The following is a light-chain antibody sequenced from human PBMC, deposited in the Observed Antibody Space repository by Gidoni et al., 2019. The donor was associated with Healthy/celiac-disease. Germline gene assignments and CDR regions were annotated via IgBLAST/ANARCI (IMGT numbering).Light chain of an antibody. J-gene: IGKJ5*01. CDR1: QSMSIW. CDR2: DDS. V-gene: IGKV1-5*01. CDR3: QQYNSYSGIT. Sequence: DIQMTQSPSTLSASVGDRVTITCRASQSMSIWLAWYQQKPRKAPKLLIYDDSSLESGVPSRFSGSGSGTEFTFTISSLQPDDFETYYCQQYNSYSGITFXXXTRLEIK.